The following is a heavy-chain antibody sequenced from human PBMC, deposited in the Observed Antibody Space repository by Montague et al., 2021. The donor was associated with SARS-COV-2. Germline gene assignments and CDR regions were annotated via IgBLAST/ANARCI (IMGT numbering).Heavy chain of an antibody. Sequence: SDTLSLTCAVYGGSFSDYFWTWIRQPPGKGLEWIGEINHRGTSNYNPSLKSRVSISVDTSKNHFSLYLGSVTAADTAVYYCARGRQHFNMIVVVMTGGEYYFDYWGQGTLVTVSS. CDR1: GGSFSDYF. D-gene: IGHD3-22*01. CDR2: INHRGTS. V-gene: IGHV4-34*01. J-gene: IGHJ4*02. CDR3: ARGRQHFNMIVVVMTGGEYYFDY.